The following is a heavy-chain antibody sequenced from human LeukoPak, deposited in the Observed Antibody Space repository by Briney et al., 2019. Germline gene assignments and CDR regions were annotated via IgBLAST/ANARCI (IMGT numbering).Heavy chain of an antibody. CDR3: ARVAGGTTFDY. CDR2: INTDGSTT. J-gene: IGHJ4*02. CDR1: GFTFSSYW. V-gene: IGHV3-74*01. Sequence: PGGSLRPSCVASGFTFSSYWMHWVRQAPGKGLVWVSRINTDGSTTTYADSVTGRFTISRDTAKNTLYLQMNSLRAEDTAVYYCARVAGGTTFDYWGQGALVTVSS. D-gene: IGHD2-15*01.